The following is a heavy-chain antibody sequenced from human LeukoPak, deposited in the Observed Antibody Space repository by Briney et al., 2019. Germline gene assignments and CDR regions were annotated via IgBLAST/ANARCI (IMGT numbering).Heavy chain of an antibody. V-gene: IGHV5-51*01. J-gene: IGHJ4*02. CDR2: IYPGDSDT. CDR1: GYSFTSYW. Sequence: GESLKISCKGSGYSFTSYWIGWVRQMPGKGREWMGIIYPGDSDTRYSPSFQGQVTISADKSISTAYLQWSSLKASDTAMYYCARLSQHYYDSSGYFDYWGQGTLVTVSS. CDR3: ARLSQHYYDSSGYFDY. D-gene: IGHD3-22*01.